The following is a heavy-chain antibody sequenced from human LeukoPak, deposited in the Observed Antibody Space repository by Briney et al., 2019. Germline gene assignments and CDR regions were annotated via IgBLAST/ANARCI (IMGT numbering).Heavy chain of an antibody. CDR3: ARHSGLAMANYYGMDA. Sequence: SETLSLTCAVSGGSIINSIYHWGWIRQPPGEGLEWIGSIHHTGPTYYNPSLKSRLTISVDTSNNQFSLRLRSVTAADTAVYYCARHSGLAMANYYGMDAWGQGTTVTVSS. V-gene: IGHV4-39*01. CDR2: IHHTGPT. CDR1: GGSIINSIYH. D-gene: IGHD6-19*01. J-gene: IGHJ6*02.